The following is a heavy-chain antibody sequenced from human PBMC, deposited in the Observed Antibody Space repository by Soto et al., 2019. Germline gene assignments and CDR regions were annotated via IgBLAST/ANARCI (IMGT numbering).Heavy chain of an antibody. J-gene: IGHJ5*02. CDR1: GGSFSGYY. Sequence: QVQLQQWGAGLLKPSETLSLTCAVYGGSFSGYYWSRIRQPPGQGLELYGAINHSGSTNDNPSIKSRVTLSVETSNNQFSVKLGSVTAADSAVDYCARRYFGWLLSGRSWFDPWGQGTLVTVSS. V-gene: IGHV4-34*01. D-gene: IGHD3-9*01. CDR2: INHSGST. CDR3: ARRYFGWLLSGRSWFDP.